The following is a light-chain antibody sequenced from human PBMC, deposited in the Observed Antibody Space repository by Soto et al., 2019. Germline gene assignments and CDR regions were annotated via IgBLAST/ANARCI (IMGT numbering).Light chain of an antibody. CDR3: QQYDNLPFT. V-gene: IGKV1-33*01. Sequence: DIQMTQSPSTLSASAGDRVTITCQASQDIRKYLNWYQQKPGKAPKLLIYTASDLQTGVPSRFSGSGSGINFTSTISSLQPEDIGTYYCQQYDNLPFTVGPGTKVEIK. CDR2: TAS. CDR1: QDIRKY. J-gene: IGKJ3*01.